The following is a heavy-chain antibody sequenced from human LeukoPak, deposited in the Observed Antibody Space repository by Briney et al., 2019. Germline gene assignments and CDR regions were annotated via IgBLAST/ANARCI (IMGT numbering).Heavy chain of an antibody. CDR3: ARRGSGWYEY. D-gene: IGHD6-19*01. V-gene: IGHV1-69*05. CDR1: GGTFSSYA. CDR2: IIPIFATA. J-gene: IGHJ4*02. Sequence: ASVKVSCKASGGTFSSYAISWVRQAPGQGLEWMGRIIPIFATANYAQKFQGRVTITTDESTSTAYMELSSLRSEDTAVYYCARRGSGWYEYWGQGTLVTVSS.